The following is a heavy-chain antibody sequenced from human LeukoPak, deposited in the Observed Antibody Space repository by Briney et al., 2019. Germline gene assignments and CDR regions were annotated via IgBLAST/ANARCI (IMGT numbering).Heavy chain of an antibody. D-gene: IGHD3-16*02. CDR1: GYSISSGYY. J-gene: IGHJ5*02. CDR2: IYHSGST. V-gene: IGHV4-38-2*02. Sequence: PSETLSLTCTVSGYSISSGYYCGWIRQTPGKGLEWIGSIYHSGSTYYNPSLKSRVTISVDTSKNQFSLKLSSVTAADTAVYYCAREGIMITFGGVIVPLHWFDPWGQGTLVTVSS. CDR3: AREGIMITFGGVIVPLHWFDP.